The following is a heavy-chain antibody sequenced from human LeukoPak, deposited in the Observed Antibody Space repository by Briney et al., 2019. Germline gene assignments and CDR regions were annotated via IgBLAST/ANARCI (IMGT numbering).Heavy chain of an antibody. CDR3: ARGLDLYPGYSYGQNWFDP. J-gene: IGHJ5*02. Sequence: ASVKVSCKASRYTFTGYYIHWVRQAPGQGLEWMGWINPNSGATNYAQKIQGRVTMTRDTSISTAYMELSRLRSDDTAVYYCARGLDLYPGYSYGQNWFDPWGQGTLVTVSS. V-gene: IGHV1-2*02. D-gene: IGHD5-18*01. CDR1: RYTFTGYY. CDR2: INPNSGAT.